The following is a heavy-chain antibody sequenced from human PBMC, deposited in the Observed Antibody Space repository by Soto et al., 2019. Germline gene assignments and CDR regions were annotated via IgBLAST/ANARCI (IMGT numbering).Heavy chain of an antibody. D-gene: IGHD1-26*01. CDR2: INPNSGDT. CDR1: GYTFTGYY. V-gene: IGHV1-2*02. J-gene: IGHJ6*02. CDR3: AKGGAIVAAGTRVYLYNAMDV. Sequence: ASVKVSCKASGYTFTGYYVHWVRQAPGQGLEWMGWINPNSGDTYLAQRFQGRVTMNRDTSIGTAYMELRGLTSDDTAEYYCAKGGAIVAAGTRVYLYNAMDVWGQGTTVT.